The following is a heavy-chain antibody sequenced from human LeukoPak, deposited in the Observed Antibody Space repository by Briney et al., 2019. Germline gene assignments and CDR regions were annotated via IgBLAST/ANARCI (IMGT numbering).Heavy chain of an antibody. CDR2: ISWDGVGT. V-gene: IGHV3-43D*03. Sequence: GGSLRLSCAASGFTFDDYAMHWVRQAPGKGLEWVSLISWDGVGTYYAASVKGRFTISGDNSKNSLYLQMNSLRAEDTALYYCAKDNSRDPYYYDSSGSVLSNYFDYWGQGTLVTVSS. CDR1: GFTFDDYA. D-gene: IGHD3-22*01. CDR3: AKDNSRDPYYYDSSGSVLSNYFDY. J-gene: IGHJ4*02.